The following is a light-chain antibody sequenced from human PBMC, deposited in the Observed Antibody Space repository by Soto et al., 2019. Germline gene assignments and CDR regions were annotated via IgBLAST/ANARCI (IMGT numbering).Light chain of an antibody. CDR1: QSVTSSY. CDR3: QQHGSSPRT. V-gene: IGKV3-20*01. Sequence: ENVLTQSPGTLSLSPGERATLSCRASQSVTSSYLAWYQQKPGQAPRLLISDASSRATGIPDRFSGSGSGTDFTLTISRLEPEDFAVYYCQQHGSSPRTFGQGTKVELK. J-gene: IGKJ1*01. CDR2: DAS.